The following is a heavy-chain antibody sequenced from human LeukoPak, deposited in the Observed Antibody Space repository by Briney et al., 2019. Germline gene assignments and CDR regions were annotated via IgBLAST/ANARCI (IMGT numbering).Heavy chain of an antibody. D-gene: IGHD3-22*01. V-gene: IGHV1-8*01. CDR1: GYTFTSYD. Sequence: ASVKVSCKASGYTFTSYDINWVRQATGQGLEWMGWMNPNSGNTGYAQKFQGRVTITADESTSTAYMELSSLRSEDTAVYYCARDRGTYYYDSSGYYSGYYFDYWGQGTLVTVSS. J-gene: IGHJ4*02. CDR3: ARDRGTYYYDSSGYYSGYYFDY. CDR2: MNPNSGNT.